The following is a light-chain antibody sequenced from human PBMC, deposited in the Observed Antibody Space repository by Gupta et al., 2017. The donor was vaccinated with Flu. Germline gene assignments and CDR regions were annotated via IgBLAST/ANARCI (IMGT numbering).Light chain of an antibody. CDR3: CSYAGSYTLVV. J-gene: IGLJ2*01. CDR1: SSDVGGYNY. V-gene: IGLV2-11*01. CDR2: DVS. Sequence: SALTQPRPVSGSPGQAVPLPCTGTSSDVGGYNYVPWYQQHPGKAPKLMIYDVSKRPSGVPDRFSGSKSGNTASLTISGLQAEDEADYYCCSYAGSYTLVVFGGGTKLTVL.